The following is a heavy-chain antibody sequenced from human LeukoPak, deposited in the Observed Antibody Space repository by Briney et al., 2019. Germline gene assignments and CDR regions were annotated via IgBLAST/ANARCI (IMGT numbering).Heavy chain of an antibody. J-gene: IGHJ6*02. CDR1: GYTFTGYY. V-gene: IGHV1-69*13. Sequence: ASVKVSCKASGYTFTGYYMHWVRQAPGQGLEWMGGIIPIFGTANYAQKFQGRVTITADESTSTAYMELSSLRSEDTAVYYCAKGYCSSTSCPKPRYYYYYGMDVWGQGTTVTVSS. D-gene: IGHD2-2*01. CDR3: AKGYCSSTSCPKPRYYYYYGMDV. CDR2: IIPIFGTA.